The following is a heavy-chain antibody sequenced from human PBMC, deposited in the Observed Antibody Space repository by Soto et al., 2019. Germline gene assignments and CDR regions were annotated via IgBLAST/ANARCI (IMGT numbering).Heavy chain of an antibody. CDR1: GFTFSSYS. D-gene: IGHD6-13*01. Sequence: EVQLVESGGGLVKPGGSLRLSCAASGFTFSSYSMNWVRQAPGKGLEWVSSISSSSSYIYYADSVKGRFTISRDNAKNSLYLQMNSLRAEDTAVYYCVRSIAAADNWFDPWGQGTLVTVSS. CDR3: VRSIAAADNWFDP. J-gene: IGHJ5*02. V-gene: IGHV3-21*01. CDR2: ISSSSSYI.